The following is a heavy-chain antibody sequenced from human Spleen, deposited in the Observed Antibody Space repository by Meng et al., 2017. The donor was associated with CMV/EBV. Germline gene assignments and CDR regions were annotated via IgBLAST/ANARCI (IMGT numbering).Heavy chain of an antibody. Sequence: SFNSFTFSLVTPGLGVDWIRQASGKALEWSELISWNGQKRYRTATKNRLTTSSDTSTQVVITMTYIDPVDTATYFCAHRRRCIVVTWGQGTLVTVSS. CDR1: TFSLVTPGLG. CDR2: ISWNGQK. J-gene: IGHJ5*02. CDR3: AHRRRCIVVT. V-gene: IGHV2-5*01. D-gene: IGHD3-22*01.